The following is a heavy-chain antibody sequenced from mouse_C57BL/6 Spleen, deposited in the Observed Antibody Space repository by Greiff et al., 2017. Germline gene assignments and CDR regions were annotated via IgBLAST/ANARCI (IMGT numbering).Heavy chain of an antibody. V-gene: IGHV1-22*01. D-gene: IGHD1-1*01. CDR2: INPNNGGT. Sequence: EVQLQQSGPELVKPGASVKMSCKASGYTFTDYNMHWVKQSHGKSLEWIGYINPNNGGTSYNQKFKGKATLTVNKSSSTAYMELRSLTSEDSAVYYCARWYYGSSLYFDYWGQGTTLTVSS. CDR1: GYTFTDYN. CDR3: ARWYYGSSLYFDY. J-gene: IGHJ2*01.